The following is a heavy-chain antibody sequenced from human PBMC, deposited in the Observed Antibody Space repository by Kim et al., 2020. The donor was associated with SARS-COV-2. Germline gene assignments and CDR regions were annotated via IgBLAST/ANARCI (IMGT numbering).Heavy chain of an antibody. Sequence: GGSLRLSCAASGFTFSSYAMHWVRQAPGKGLEWVAVISYDGSNKYYADSVKGRFTISRDNSKNTLYLQMNSLRAEDTAVYYCANGGNYYYGMDVWGQGTTVTVSS. V-gene: IGHV3-30-3*01. CDR1: GFTFSSYA. CDR2: ISYDGSNK. D-gene: IGHD3-16*01. CDR3: ANGGNYYYGMDV. J-gene: IGHJ6*02.